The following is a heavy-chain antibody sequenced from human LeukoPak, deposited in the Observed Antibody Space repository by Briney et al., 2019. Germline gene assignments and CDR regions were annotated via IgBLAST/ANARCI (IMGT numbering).Heavy chain of an antibody. D-gene: IGHD2-15*01. CDR2: IYYSGST. V-gene: IGHV4-59*01. CDR3: ARENCSGGSCYSEYYFDY. CDR1: GGSISSYY. J-gene: IGHJ4*02. Sequence: SETLSLTCTVSGGSISSYYWSWIRQPPGKGLEWIGYIYYSGSTNYNPSLKSRVTISVDTSKNQFSLKLSSVTAAGTAVYYCARENCSGGSCYSEYYFDYWGQGTLVTVSS.